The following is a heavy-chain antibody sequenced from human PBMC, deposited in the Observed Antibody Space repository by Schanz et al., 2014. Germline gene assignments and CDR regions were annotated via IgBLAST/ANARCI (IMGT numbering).Heavy chain of an antibody. CDR3: ARDGVDAAAGGNY. CDR2: MNPNSGNP. J-gene: IGHJ4*02. CDR1: GGTFSTYP. Sequence: QVQLVQSGAEVKKPGSSMKVSCKASGGTFSTYPINWVRQAPGQGLEWLGWMNPNSGNPGFAQKFRGRVTMTTDTSTSTVYMELSSLRSEDTAVYYCARDGVDAAAGGNYWGQGTLVTVSS. D-gene: IGHD6-13*01. V-gene: IGHV1-8*02.